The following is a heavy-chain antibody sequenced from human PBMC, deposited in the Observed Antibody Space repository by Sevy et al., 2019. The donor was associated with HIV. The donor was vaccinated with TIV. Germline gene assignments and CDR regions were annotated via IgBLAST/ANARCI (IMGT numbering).Heavy chain of an antibody. CDR2: IYTSGST. D-gene: IGHD6-6*01. CDR1: GGSISSYY. Sequence: SETLSLTCTVSGGSISSYYWSWIRQPAGKGLEWIGRIYTSGSTNYNPSLKSRVTMSVDTSKNQFSLKLSSVTAADTALYYCASMAARGGVDYWGQGTLVTVSS. CDR3: ASMAARGGVDY. V-gene: IGHV4-4*07. J-gene: IGHJ4*02.